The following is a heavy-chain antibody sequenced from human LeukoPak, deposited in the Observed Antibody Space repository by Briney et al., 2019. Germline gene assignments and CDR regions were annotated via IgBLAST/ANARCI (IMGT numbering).Heavy chain of an antibody. Sequence: PGGSLRLSCAASGFTFSSYSMNWVRQAPGKGLEWVSSISSSSSYIYYADSVKDRFTISRDNAKNSLYLQMNSLRAEDTAVYYCARDYGDYGSEYFQHWGQGTLVTVSS. CDR2: ISSSSSYI. V-gene: IGHV3-21*01. CDR1: GFTFSSYS. CDR3: ARDYGDYGSEYFQH. D-gene: IGHD4-17*01. J-gene: IGHJ1*01.